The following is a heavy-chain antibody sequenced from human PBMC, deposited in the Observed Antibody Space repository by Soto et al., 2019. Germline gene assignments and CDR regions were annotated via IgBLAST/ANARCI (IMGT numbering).Heavy chain of an antibody. V-gene: IGHV4-59*12. D-gene: IGHD5-12*01. Sequence: PSETLSLTCTVSGGSISSYYLSWIRQPPGKGLEWIGYIYHSGSTNYNPSLKSRVTISVDRSKNQFSLKLSSVTAADTAVYYCAAGGGLPRYYWGQGTLVTVSS. CDR3: AAGGGLPRYY. CDR1: GGSISSYY. J-gene: IGHJ4*02. CDR2: IYHSGST.